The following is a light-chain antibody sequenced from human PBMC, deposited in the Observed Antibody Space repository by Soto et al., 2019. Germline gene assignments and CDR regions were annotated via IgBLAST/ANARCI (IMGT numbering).Light chain of an antibody. CDR1: QSVPANY. CDR3: LQYGTPWWT. Sequence: EIVLTQSPGTLSLSPGERVTLSCGASQSVPANYLAWYQQKPGQAPSLLIYGASNTATGIPDRFSGSGSGTDFTLTVSRLEPEDFAVYFCLQYGTPWWTFGQGARVEIK. J-gene: IGKJ1*01. CDR2: GAS. V-gene: IGKV3-20*01.